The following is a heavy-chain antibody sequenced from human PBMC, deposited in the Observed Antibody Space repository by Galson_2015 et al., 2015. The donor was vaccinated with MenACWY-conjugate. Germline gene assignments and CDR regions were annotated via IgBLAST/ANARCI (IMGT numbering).Heavy chain of an antibody. V-gene: IGHV1-69*13. CDR1: GGTFSNYA. J-gene: IGHJ5*02. D-gene: IGHD3-22*01. CDR3: ARDPREVAAMIVLVPNGWFAP. CDR2: ILPRIGST. Sequence: SVKVSCKASGGTFSNYAINWVRQAPGQGLEWMGGILPRIGSTNYAQKFQGRVTMTADASTSTAYMELDSLGSEDTAVYYCARDPREVAAMIVLVPNGWFAPWGQGTLVTVSS.